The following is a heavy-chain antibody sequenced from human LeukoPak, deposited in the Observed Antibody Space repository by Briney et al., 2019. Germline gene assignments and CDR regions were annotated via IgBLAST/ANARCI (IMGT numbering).Heavy chain of an antibody. CDR3: ARHLGGYSSGSYY. Sequence: SETLSLTCTVSGGSIRSSSYYWGWIRQTPGKGLEWIGSIYYSGSTYYNPSLKSRVTISVDTSKNQFSLKLSSVTAADTAVYYCARHLGGYSSGSYYWGQGTLVTVSS. V-gene: IGHV4-39*01. CDR1: GGSIRSSSYY. CDR2: IYYSGST. D-gene: IGHD6-19*01. J-gene: IGHJ4*02.